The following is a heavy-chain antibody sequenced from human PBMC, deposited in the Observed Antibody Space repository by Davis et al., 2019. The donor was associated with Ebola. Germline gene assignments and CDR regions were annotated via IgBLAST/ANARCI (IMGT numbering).Heavy chain of an antibody. J-gene: IGHJ4*02. CDR3: ARTYEYNWNDAFDY. Sequence: SGPTLVKPTHTLTLTCTFSGFSLSTRGMRVSWIRQPPGKALEWLARIDWDDDKFYSTSLKTRLTISKDTSKNQVVLTMTNMDPVDTATYYCARTYEYNWNDAFDYWGQGTLVTVSS. D-gene: IGHD1-1*01. CDR2: IDWDDDK. CDR1: GFSLSTRGMR. V-gene: IGHV2-70*04.